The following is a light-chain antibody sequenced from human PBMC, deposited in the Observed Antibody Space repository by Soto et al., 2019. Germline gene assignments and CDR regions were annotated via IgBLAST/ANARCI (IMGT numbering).Light chain of an antibody. CDR1: QTISSW. CDR2: DAS. Sequence: DIQMTQSPSTLSASVGDRVTITCRASQTISSWLAWYQQKPGKAPKVLIYDASNLESGVPSRFSGSGSGTEFTLTISSLQPDDFATYYCQQYDSYSWTFGQATKVDIK. V-gene: IGKV1-5*01. J-gene: IGKJ1*01. CDR3: QQYDSYSWT.